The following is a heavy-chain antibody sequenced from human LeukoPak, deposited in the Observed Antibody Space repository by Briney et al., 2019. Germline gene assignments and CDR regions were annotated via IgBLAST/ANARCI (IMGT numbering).Heavy chain of an antibody. CDR2: IYYSGST. CDR1: GGSIRSGDCY. D-gene: IGHD2-21*01. Sequence: SQTLSLTCTVSGGSIRSGDCYWSWIRQHPGKGLEWIGYIYYSGSTYYNPSLASRLTISIDTSENQFSLKLSSVTAADTAVYYCARAYMSWSFDYWGQGTLVTVSS. J-gene: IGHJ4*02. CDR3: ARAYMSWSFDY. V-gene: IGHV4-31*03.